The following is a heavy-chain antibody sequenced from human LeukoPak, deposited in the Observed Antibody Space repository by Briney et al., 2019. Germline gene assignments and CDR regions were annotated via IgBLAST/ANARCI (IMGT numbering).Heavy chain of an antibody. CDR1: AGTCSSYA. CDR2: IIPIFGTA. CDR3: AICSGGSCFPFDY. D-gene: IGHD2-15*01. V-gene: IGHV1-69*05. J-gene: IGHJ4*02. Sequence: SVKVSCKASAGTCSSYAISWVRQAPVQVLKWMGRIIPIFGTANYAEKVQGIVTITTDESTSTAYMELSSLRSEDTAVYYCAICSGGSCFPFDYWGQGTLVTVSS.